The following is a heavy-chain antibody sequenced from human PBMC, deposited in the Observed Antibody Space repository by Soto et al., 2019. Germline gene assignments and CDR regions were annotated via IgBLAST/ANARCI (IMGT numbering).Heavy chain of an antibody. CDR1: GFTVSSNY. V-gene: IGHV3-66*01. Sequence: GSLTLSCAASGFTVSSNYMSWVRQAPGKGLEWVSVIYSGGSTYYADSVKGRFTISRDNSKNTLYLQMNSLRAEDTAVYYCASPSSSWCFDYWGQGTLVTVSS. CDR3: ASPSSSWCFDY. D-gene: IGHD6-13*01. J-gene: IGHJ4*02. CDR2: IYSGGST.